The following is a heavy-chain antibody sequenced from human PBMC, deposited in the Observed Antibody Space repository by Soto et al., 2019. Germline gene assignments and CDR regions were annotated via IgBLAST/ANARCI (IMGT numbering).Heavy chain of an antibody. D-gene: IGHD2-2*01. J-gene: IGHJ4*02. Sequence: SGGSLRLSCEVSGFSFNNYGINWVRQAPGKGLEWVSSVSKSDYTYYSDSVKGRFTISRDNAKNSVSLQMNTLRAEDTAVYYCAREDSIIIPAVSDFWGQGTLVTVSS. CDR1: GFSFNNYG. V-gene: IGHV3-21*01. CDR2: VSKSDYT. CDR3: AREDSIIIPAVSDF.